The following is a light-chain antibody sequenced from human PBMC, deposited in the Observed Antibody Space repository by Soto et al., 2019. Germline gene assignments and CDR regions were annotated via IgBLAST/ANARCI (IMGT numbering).Light chain of an antibody. Sequence: DIQMTQSPSSLSASVGDRVTITWRASQSISMYLNWYQQKRGKAPNLLIYVASSLQSEVPSRFSGSGSGTDFTLTITSLQPEDFATYYCQQSYGTPITFGQGTRLEI. CDR2: VAS. CDR3: QQSYGTPIT. CDR1: QSISMY. J-gene: IGKJ5*01. V-gene: IGKV1-39*01.